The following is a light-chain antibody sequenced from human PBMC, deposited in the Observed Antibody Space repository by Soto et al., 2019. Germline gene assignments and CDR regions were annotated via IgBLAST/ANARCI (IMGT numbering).Light chain of an antibody. V-gene: IGLV6-57*01. Sequence: NFMLTQPHSVSESPGKTVTISCTRSSGSIASNYVQWFQQRPGSSPNTVIYEDNQRPSGVPDRFSGSIDTSSNSASLTISGLKTEYEADYYCQSYDSDNQVFGGGTQLTVL. J-gene: IGLJ3*02. CDR3: QSYDSDNQV. CDR1: SGSIASNY. CDR2: EDN.